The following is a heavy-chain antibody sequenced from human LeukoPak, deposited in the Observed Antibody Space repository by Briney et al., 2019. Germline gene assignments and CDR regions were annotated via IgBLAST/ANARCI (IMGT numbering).Heavy chain of an antibody. Sequence: PGGSLRLSCAASGFTASSNYMSWVRQAPGKGLVWVSRINSDGSGTTYADSVKGRFTISRDNAKNTLYLQVNSLRAEDTAVYYCARTRSYYFDYWGQGTLVTVSS. CDR1: GFTASSNY. J-gene: IGHJ4*02. V-gene: IGHV3-74*03. CDR2: INSDGSGT. CDR3: ARTRSYYFDY.